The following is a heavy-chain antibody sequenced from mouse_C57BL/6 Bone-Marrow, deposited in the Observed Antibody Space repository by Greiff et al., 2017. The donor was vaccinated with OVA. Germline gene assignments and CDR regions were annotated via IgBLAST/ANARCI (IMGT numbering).Heavy chain of an antibody. CDR3: ARHEEGGYSNYGYFDV. J-gene: IGHJ1*03. D-gene: IGHD2-5*01. V-gene: IGHV1-62-2*01. CDR2: FYPGSGSI. Sequence: VKLVESGAELVKPGASVKLSCKASGYTFTEYTIHWVKQRSGQGLEWIGWFYPGSGSIKYNENFKDKATLTADKSYSTVYMELSRLTSEDSAVYFCARHEEGGYSNYGYFDVWGTGTTVTVSS. CDR1: GYTFTEYT.